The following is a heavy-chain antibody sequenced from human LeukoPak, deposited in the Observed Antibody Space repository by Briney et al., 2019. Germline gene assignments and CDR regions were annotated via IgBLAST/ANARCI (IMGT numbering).Heavy chain of an antibody. CDR3: ARPGLRYCGSGSYLNWFDP. J-gene: IGHJ5*02. D-gene: IGHD3-10*01. Sequence: PSETLSLTCAVYGVSFSGYYWSWVRQPPGKGLEWIGEINHSGSTNYNPSLKSRVTISVDTSKNQFSLKLSSVTAADTAMYYCARPGLRYCGSGSYLNWFDPWGQGTLVTVSS. V-gene: IGHV4-34*01. CDR1: GVSFSGYY. CDR2: INHSGST.